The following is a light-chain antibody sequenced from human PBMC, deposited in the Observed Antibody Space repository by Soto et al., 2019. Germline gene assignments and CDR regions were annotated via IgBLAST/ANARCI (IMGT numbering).Light chain of an antibody. V-gene: IGLV1-40*01. CDR2: GNN. CDR1: SSNIGAGYD. CDR3: QSYDSSLRGSV. Sequence: QSVLTQPPSVSRAPGQRVTISCTGSSSNIGAGYDVHWYQQLPGTAPKLLIYGNNNRPSGVPDRFSGSKSGTSASLAITGLQADDEADYYCQSYDSSLRGSVFGGGTKVTVL. J-gene: IGLJ2*01.